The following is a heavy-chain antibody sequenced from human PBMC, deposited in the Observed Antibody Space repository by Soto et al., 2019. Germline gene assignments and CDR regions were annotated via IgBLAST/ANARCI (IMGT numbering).Heavy chain of an antibody. V-gene: IGHV3-23*01. D-gene: IGHD2-8*01. Sequence: GGSLRLSCAASGFTFSSYAMSWVRQAPGKGLEWVSAISGSGGSTYYADSVKGRFTISRDNSKNTLYLQMNSLRAEDTAVYYCAKDSRGYCTNGVCPVGNWFDPWGQGTLVTVSS. CDR3: AKDSRGYCTNGVCPVGNWFDP. CDR2: ISGSGGST. CDR1: GFTFSSYA. J-gene: IGHJ5*02.